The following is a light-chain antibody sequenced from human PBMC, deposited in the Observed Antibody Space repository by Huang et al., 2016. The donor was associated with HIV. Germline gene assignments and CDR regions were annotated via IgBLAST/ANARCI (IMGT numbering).Light chain of an antibody. V-gene: IGKV3-11*01. CDR1: QSVSSY. J-gene: IGKJ5*01. CDR2: DAS. Sequence: EIVLTQSPATLSLSPGESATLSCRASQSVSSYLAWYQQKPGQVPRRLIYDASNRTTGIPARFSGSASGTDFTLTISSLEPEDSAVYYCQQRSNWPWITFGQGTRLEIK. CDR3: QQRSNWPWIT.